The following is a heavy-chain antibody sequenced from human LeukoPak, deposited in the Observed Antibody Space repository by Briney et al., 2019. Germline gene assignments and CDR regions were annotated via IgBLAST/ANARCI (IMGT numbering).Heavy chain of an antibody. Sequence: PSETLSLTCTVSGGSISSGSYYWSWIRQPAGKGLEWIGRIYTSGSTNYNPSLKSRVTISVDTSKNQFSLKLSSVTAADTAVYYCARIRITMIEDAFDIWGQGTMVTVSS. CDR3: ARIRITMIEDAFDI. CDR2: IYTSGST. J-gene: IGHJ3*02. D-gene: IGHD3-22*01. V-gene: IGHV4-61*02. CDR1: GGSISSGSYY.